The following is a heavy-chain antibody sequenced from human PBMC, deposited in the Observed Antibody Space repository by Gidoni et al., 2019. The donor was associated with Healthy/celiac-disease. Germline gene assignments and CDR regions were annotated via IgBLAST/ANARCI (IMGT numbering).Heavy chain of an antibody. CDR3: ARDSVIVVVPAAGYFDL. J-gene: IGHJ2*01. Sequence: QVQLVESGGGVVQPGRSLRLSCAASGFTFSSDGMHWVRQAPGKGLEWVAVIWYDGSNKYYADSVKGRFTISRDNSKNTLYLQMNSLRAEDTAVYYCARDSVIVVVPAAGYFDLWGRGTLVTVSS. CDR2: IWYDGSNK. D-gene: IGHD2-2*01. CDR1: GFTFSSDG. V-gene: IGHV3-33*01.